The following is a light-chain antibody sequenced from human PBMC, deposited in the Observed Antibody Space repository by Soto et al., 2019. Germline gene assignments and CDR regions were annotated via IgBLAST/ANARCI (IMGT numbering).Light chain of an antibody. Sequence: DIQMTQSPSSLSVTLGDRVTITCRASQGISNYLAWYQQKSGKAPKLLIYAADSLQSGVPSRFSGSGSGTDFTLIISDLQPEDVATYYCQRDESAPWTFGQGTRVENK. J-gene: IGKJ1*01. V-gene: IGKV1-27*01. CDR2: AAD. CDR3: QRDESAPWT. CDR1: QGISNY.